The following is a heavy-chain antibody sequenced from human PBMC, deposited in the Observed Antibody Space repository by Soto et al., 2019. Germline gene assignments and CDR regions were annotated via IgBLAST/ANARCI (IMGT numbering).Heavy chain of an antibody. CDR1: GFSLSTSGVG. D-gene: IGHD3-10*01. CDR3: AHLPDRVRGVRF. Sequence: QITLKESGPTLVKPTQTLTLTCTFSGFSLSTSGVGVGWIRQPPGKALEWLALIYWDDDKRYSPSLKSRLTIXKXXSKNQVVTTMTNMDPVDTATYYCAHLPDRVRGVRFWGQGTMVTVSS. V-gene: IGHV2-5*02. CDR2: IYWDDDK. J-gene: IGHJ3*01.